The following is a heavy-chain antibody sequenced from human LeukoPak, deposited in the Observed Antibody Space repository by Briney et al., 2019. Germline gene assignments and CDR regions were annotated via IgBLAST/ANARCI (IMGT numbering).Heavy chain of an antibody. CDR2: INPNSGGT. CDR3: ARGPIRITMAPGGFDP. CDR1: GYTFTGYY. J-gene: IGHJ5*02. V-gene: IGHV1-2*02. D-gene: IGHD3-10*01. Sequence: VASVKVSCKASGYTFTGYYMHWVRQAPGQGLEWMGWINPNSGGTNYAQKFQGRVTMTRDTSISTAYMELSRLRSDDTAVYYCARGPIRITMAPGGFDPWGQGTLVTVSS.